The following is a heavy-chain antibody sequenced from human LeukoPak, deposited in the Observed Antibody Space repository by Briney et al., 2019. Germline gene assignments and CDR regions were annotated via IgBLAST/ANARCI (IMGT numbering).Heavy chain of an antibody. CDR1: GYTFNTYG. CDR3: ARDFRAAMVSDWFDP. V-gene: IGHV1-2*02. Sequence: AASVKVSCKASGYTFNTYGITWVRQAPGQGLEWMGWINPNSGGTNYAQKFQGRVTMTRDTSISTAYMELSRLRSDDTAVYYCARDFRAAMVSDWFDPWGQGTLVTVSS. CDR2: INPNSGGT. D-gene: IGHD5-18*01. J-gene: IGHJ5*02.